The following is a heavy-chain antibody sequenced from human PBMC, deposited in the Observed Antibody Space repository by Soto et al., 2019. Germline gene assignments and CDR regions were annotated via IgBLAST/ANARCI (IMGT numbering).Heavy chain of an antibody. CDR1: GGSISSGGYY. V-gene: IGHV4-31*03. CDR3: ACISCGPPTAFDY. D-gene: IGHD2-15*01. CDR2: IYYRGST. Sequence: QVQLQESGPVLVKPSQTLSLTCTVSGGSISSGGYYWSWIRQHPGKGLEWIGYIYYRGSTYYNPSLKSRVTISVDTSKTQFSPKLSSVTAADTAVYYCACISCGPPTAFDYWGQGTLVTVSS. J-gene: IGHJ4*02.